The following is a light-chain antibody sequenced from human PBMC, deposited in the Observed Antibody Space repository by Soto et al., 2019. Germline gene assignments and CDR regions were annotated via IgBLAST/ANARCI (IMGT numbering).Light chain of an antibody. CDR3: QQYGSSGT. V-gene: IGKV3-20*01. CDR1: ENVRTF. Sequence: EVVLTQSPATLSLSPGERATLSCRASENVRTFVDWYQQKPGQAPRLLIYGASNRATGIPDRFSGSGSGTDFTLTISRLEPEDFAVYYCQQYGSSGTFGQGTKVDI. J-gene: IGKJ1*01. CDR2: GAS.